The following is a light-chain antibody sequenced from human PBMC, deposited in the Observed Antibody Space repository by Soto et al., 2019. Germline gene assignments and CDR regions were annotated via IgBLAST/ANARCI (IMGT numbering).Light chain of an antibody. V-gene: IGKV3-20*01. J-gene: IGKJ3*01. Sequence: EIVLTQSPGTLSLSPGERATLSFMAIQSVTSNYLAWYQQKPGQAPRPLVYGASSRATGIPDRFSGSGSGTDFTLTISRLEPEDFAVYYCQQYGGSFRVFGPGTKVDI. CDR1: QSVTSNY. CDR2: GAS. CDR3: QQYGGSFRV.